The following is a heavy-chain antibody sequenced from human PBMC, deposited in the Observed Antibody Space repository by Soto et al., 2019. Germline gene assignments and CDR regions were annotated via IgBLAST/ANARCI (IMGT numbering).Heavy chain of an antibody. D-gene: IGHD2-15*01. CDR3: ARAGYCSGGSCYSSTFDP. CDR1: GGTFSSYT. CDR2: IIPILGIA. J-gene: IGHJ5*02. Sequence: QVQLVHSGAEVKKPGSSVKVSCKASGGTFSSYTISWVRQAPGQGLEWMGRIIPILGIANYAQKFQGRVTITADKSTSTAYMELSSLRSEDTAVYYCARAGYCSGGSCYSSTFDPWGQGTLVTVSS. V-gene: IGHV1-69*02.